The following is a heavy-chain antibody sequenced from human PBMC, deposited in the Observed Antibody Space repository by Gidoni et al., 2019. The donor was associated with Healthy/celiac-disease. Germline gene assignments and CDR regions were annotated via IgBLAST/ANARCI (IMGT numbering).Heavy chain of an antibody. CDR3: AKYGSSSISNAD. J-gene: IGHJ4*02. V-gene: IGHV3-23*01. D-gene: IGHD6-6*01. CDR1: GFTFSSYA. Sequence: EVQLLESGGGLVQPGGSLRLSCAASGFTFSSYAMSWVRQAPGKGLEWVAAISGSGGSTYYADSVKGRFTISRDNSKNTLYLQMNSLRAEDTAVYYCAKYGSSSISNADWGQGTLVTVSS. CDR2: ISGSGGST.